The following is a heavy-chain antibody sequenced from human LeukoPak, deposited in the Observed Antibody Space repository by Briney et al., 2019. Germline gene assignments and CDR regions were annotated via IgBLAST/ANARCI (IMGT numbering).Heavy chain of an antibody. J-gene: IGHJ6*02. CDR1: GYTFTGYY. Sequence: ASVKVSCKASGYTFTGYYMHWVRQAPGQGLEWMGWINPNSGGTNYAQKFQGRVTMTRDTSISTAYMELSRLRSDDTAVYYCARRKVTSNCSSTSCYYYYYYYGMDVWGQGTTVTVSS. D-gene: IGHD2-2*01. V-gene: IGHV1-2*02. CDR3: ARRKVTSNCSSTSCYYYYYYYGMDV. CDR2: INPNSGGT.